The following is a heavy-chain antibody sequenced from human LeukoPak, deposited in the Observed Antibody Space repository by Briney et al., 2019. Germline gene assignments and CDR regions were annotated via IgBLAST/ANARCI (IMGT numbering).Heavy chain of an antibody. CDR1: GFTFTRYD. D-gene: IGHD1-14*01. V-gene: IGHV1-8*01. Sequence: ASVKVSCKASGFTFTRYDINWVRQASGQGLEWMGWMNPNKGNTGYAQKFQGRVTMTRDTYTSTAYMELRGLRPEDTAVYYCVRDAEGAGISVNFWFDPWGQGTLVTVSS. CDR2: MNPNKGNT. J-gene: IGHJ5*02. CDR3: VRDAEGAGISVNFWFDP.